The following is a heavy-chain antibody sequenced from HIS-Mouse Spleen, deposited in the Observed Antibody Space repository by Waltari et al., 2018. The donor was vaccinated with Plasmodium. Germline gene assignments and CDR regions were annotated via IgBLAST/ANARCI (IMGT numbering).Heavy chain of an antibody. CDR3: ARVPYYYDSSGYGMGWFDP. V-gene: IGHV4-39*07. J-gene: IGHJ5*02. CDR2: IYYSGST. CDR1: GGSISSSSYY. D-gene: IGHD3-22*01. Sequence: QLQLQESGPGLVKPSETLSLTCTVSGGSISSSSYYWGWIRQPPGKGRGWIGSIYYSGSTYYNPSLKSRVTISVDTSKNQFCLKLSSVTAADTAVYYCARVPYYYDSSGYGMGWFDPWGQGTLVTVSS.